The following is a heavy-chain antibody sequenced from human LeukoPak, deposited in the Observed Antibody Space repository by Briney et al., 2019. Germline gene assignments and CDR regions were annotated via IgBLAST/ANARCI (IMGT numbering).Heavy chain of an antibody. CDR1: GFTFSSYA. D-gene: IGHD6-13*01. J-gene: IGHJ5*02. V-gene: IGHV3-23*01. CDR2: IGAGGTFT. Sequence: GGSLRLSCTASGFTFSSYAMNWVRQAPGKGLEWVSGIGAGGTFTYYADSVKGRFTISRDNSKNTLFLQMNSLRADDTAVYYCARPPYSSSWDPGWFDPWGQGTLITVSS. CDR3: ARPPYSSSWDPGWFDP.